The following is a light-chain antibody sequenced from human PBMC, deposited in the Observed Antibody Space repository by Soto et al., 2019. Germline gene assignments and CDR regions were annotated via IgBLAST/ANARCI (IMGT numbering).Light chain of an antibody. J-gene: IGKJ1*01. Sequence: DIQLTQSPSFLSASIGDRVTFTCRASQGISSFLAWYQHTQRKAPKLLIYAASTLQSGFPSRFSGSVFGREFTFTISGLQLEDFATYYCQQLSGYPWRFGQGTKVDIK. CDR2: AAS. V-gene: IGKV1-9*01. CDR1: QGISSF. CDR3: QQLSGYPWR.